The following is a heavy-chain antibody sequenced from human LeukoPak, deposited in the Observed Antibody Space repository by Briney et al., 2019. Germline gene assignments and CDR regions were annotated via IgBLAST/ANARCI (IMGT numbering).Heavy chain of an antibody. Sequence: PGGSLRLSCAASGFTFSSYGMNWVRQAPGKGLEWISYISGSSSAIYYADSVKGRLTISRDNAKNSLSLHMNSLRAEDTAVYYCATYSGYDRIFDYWGQGTLVTVS. CDR2: ISGSSSAI. J-gene: IGHJ4*02. CDR1: GFTFSSYG. D-gene: IGHD5-12*01. CDR3: ATYSGYDRIFDY. V-gene: IGHV3-48*01.